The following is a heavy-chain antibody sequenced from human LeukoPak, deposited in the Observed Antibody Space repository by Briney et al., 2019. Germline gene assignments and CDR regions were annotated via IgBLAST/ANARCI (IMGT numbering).Heavy chain of an antibody. CDR2: FYHSGTI. Sequence: SETLSLTCIVSGGSITSGNYFWGWIRQPPGKGLEWIGGFYHSGTIFYSPSLGSRVAISIDTSKNQFSLRLLSVTAADTAVYYCARQGVVPNKAGWYFDLWGRGTLVTVSS. J-gene: IGHJ2*01. V-gene: IGHV4-39*01. CDR1: GGSITSGNYF. D-gene: IGHD3-10*01. CDR3: ARQGVVPNKAGWYFDL.